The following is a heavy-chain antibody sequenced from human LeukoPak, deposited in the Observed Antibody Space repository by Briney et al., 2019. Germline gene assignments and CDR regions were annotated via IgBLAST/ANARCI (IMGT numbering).Heavy chain of an antibody. CDR1: RFTFSSYS. V-gene: IGHV3-21*04. CDR3: ARRRVTVVRGVDITSYYFDY. Sequence: AGGSLRLSCAASRFTFSSYSMNWVRQAPGKGLEWVSSISSSGSYIYYADSVKGRFTISRDNAKNSLFLQMNSLRAEDTALYYCARRRVTVVRGVDITSYYFDYWGQGTLVTVSS. J-gene: IGHJ4*02. CDR2: ISSSGSYI. D-gene: IGHD3-10*01.